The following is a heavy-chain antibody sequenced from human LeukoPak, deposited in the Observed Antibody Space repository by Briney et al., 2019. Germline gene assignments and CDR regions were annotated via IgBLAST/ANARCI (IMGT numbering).Heavy chain of an antibody. D-gene: IGHD6-19*01. V-gene: IGHV1-69*05. CDR3: ARDEAFGQWQAPGDY. CDR2: IIPIFGTA. J-gene: IGHJ4*02. Sequence: ASVKVSCKASGGTFSSYAISWVRQAPGQGLEWMGRIIPIFGTANYAQKFQGRVTITTDESTSTAYMELSSLRSEDTAVYYCARDEAFGQWQAPGDYWGQGTLVTVSS. CDR1: GGTFSSYA.